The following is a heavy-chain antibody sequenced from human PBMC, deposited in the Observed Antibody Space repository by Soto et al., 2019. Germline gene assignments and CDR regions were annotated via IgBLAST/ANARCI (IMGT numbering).Heavy chain of an antibody. D-gene: IGHD2-15*01. V-gene: IGHV3-64*01. Sequence: EVQLVESGGGLVQPGGSLRLSCAASGFTFSSYAMHWVRQAPGKGLEYVSAISSNGGSTYYANSVKGRFTISRDNSKNTLYLQMGSLRAEDMAVYYCARDICSGGSCYFKWHSTLDYWGQGILVTVSS. CDR2: ISSNGGST. J-gene: IGHJ4*02. CDR3: ARDICSGGSCYFKWHSTLDY. CDR1: GFTFSSYA.